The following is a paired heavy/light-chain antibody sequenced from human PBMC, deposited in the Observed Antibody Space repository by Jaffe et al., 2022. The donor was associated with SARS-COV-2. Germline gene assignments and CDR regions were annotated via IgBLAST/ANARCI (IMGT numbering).Heavy chain of an antibody. D-gene: IGHD3-22*01. Sequence: QVQLVQSGAEVKKPGSSVKVSCKASGGTFSSYAISWVRQAPGQGLEWMGGIIPIIGTVDLAQKFQGRVTITADESTSTAYMELSSLRYEDTAVYYCARAGWNRGAGRNRGLITMKDNWGQGTPVTVSS. CDR2: IIPIIGTV. CDR3: ARAGWNRGAGRNRGLITMKDN. J-gene: IGHJ4*02. CDR1: GGTFSSYA. V-gene: IGHV1-69*01.
Light chain of an antibody. Sequence: EIVMTQSPATLSVSPGERTALSCRASQSVSSNLAWYQQKPGQAPRLLIYGASTRATGIPARFSGSGSGTEFTLTISSLQSEDFAVYYCQQYNHWPTFGQGTKVEI. CDR1: QSVSSN. J-gene: IGKJ1*01. CDR3: QQYNHWPT. CDR2: GAS. V-gene: IGKV3-15*01.